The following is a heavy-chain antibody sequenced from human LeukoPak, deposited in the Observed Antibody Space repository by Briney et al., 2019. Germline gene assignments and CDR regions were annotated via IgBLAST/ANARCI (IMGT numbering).Heavy chain of an antibody. J-gene: IGHJ4*02. D-gene: IGHD1-1*01. V-gene: IGHV4-39*07. CDR3: ARVGEGTPDYFDY. Sequence: SETLSLTCTVSGGSISSSSYYWGWIRQPPGKGLEWIGSIYYSGSTYYNPSLKSRVTISVDTSKNQFSLKLSSVTAADTAVYYCARVGEGTPDYFDYWGQGTLVTVSS. CDR1: GGSISSSSYY. CDR2: IYYSGST.